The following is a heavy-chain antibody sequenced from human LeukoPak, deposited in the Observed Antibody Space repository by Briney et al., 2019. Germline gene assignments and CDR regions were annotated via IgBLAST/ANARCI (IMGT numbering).Heavy chain of an antibody. CDR3: ARDNHQEGGFDY. D-gene: IGHD2-15*01. J-gene: IGHJ4*02. CDR2: ISFSGST. CDR1: GGSITSGNYY. Sequence: PSETLSLTCTVSGGSITSGNYYWTWIRQHPGKGLEWIGYISFSGSTYYNPSLKSRVTTSVDTSKNQFSLRLNSVTAADTAIYYCARDNHQEGGFDYWGQGTLVTVSS. V-gene: IGHV4-31*03.